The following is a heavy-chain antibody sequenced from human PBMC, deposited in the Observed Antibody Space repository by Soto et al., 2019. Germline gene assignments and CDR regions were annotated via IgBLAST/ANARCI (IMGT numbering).Heavy chain of an antibody. V-gene: IGHV1-18*01. D-gene: IGHD3-22*01. CDR1: GYTFTSYG. CDR3: ARVSYDSSGPMFDC. J-gene: IGHJ4*02. Sequence: KVSCKASGYTFTSYGISWVRQAPGQGLEWMGWISAYNGNTNYAQKLQDRVTMTTDTSTSTAYMELRTLRSDDTAVYYCARVSYDSSGPMFDCWGQGTLVTVSS. CDR2: ISAYNGNT.